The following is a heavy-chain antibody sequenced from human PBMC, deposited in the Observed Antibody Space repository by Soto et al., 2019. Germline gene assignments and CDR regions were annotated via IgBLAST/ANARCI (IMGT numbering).Heavy chain of an antibody. J-gene: IGHJ5*01. CDR1: GYKFATDW. CDR3: AWGFTGSAGRFDF. V-gene: IGHV5-51*01. D-gene: IGHD3-16*01. CDR2: IYPGKSKT. Sequence: SLEFSCEGSGYKFATDWISWVRQMPGRGLEWMVIIYPGKSKTIYSPSFQSLLTISPNTSLNAANLQWDSLRDSDAAIYYCAWGFTGSAGRFDFCGQGTVVTVSS.